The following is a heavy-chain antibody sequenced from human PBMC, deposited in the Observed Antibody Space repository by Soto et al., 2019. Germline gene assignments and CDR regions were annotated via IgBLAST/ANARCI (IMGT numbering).Heavy chain of an antibody. D-gene: IGHD3-10*01. J-gene: IGHJ6*02. Sequence: QVQLQQSGPGLVKPSETLSLTCTVSSGPSRSHNWGWIRQPPGGGLEWIGYIYHTVDTSYIPSLSTRVTISADTSTNHISLTLRSVTPADTAVYYFVRQGIGDLHGLVAVWGQGTRVSVSS. CDR3: VRQGIGDLHGLVAV. V-gene: IGHV4-59*08. CDR1: SGPSRSHN. CDR2: IYHTVDT.